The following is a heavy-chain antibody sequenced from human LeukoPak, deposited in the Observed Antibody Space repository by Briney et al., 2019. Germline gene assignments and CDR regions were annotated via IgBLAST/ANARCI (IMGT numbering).Heavy chain of an antibody. D-gene: IGHD3-16*01. CDR2: INPKTGAT. Sequence: ASVKLSCKASGYTFTDYFLHWLRQAPGQGLEWMGSINPKTGATNYAQSFQGRVTMTRDTSITTGNMELNRLTSDDTAVYYCARAYEYGWFDPRGQGTLVTVSS. J-gene: IGHJ5*02. CDR1: GYTFTDYF. V-gene: IGHV1-2*02. CDR3: ARAYEYGWFDP.